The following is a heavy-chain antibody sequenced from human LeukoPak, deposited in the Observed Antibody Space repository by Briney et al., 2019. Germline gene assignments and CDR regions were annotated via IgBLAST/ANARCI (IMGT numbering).Heavy chain of an antibody. D-gene: IGHD6-13*01. CDR3: ARDPIAAAGKGGLDY. CDR2: ISYDGSNK. J-gene: IGHJ4*02. V-gene: IGHV3-30-3*01. Sequence: ISYDGSNKYYADSVKGRFTISRDNSKNTLYLQMNSLRAEDTAVYYCARDPIAAAGKGGLDYWGQGTLVTVSS.